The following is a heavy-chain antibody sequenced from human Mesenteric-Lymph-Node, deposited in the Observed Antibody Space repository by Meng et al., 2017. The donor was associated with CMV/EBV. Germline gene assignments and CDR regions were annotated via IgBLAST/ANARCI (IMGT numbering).Heavy chain of an antibody. Sequence: GESLKISCAASGFTFSSYSMNWVRQAPGKGLEWVSSISSSSSYIYYADYVKGRFTISRDNSQNTVFLQMDSLRAEDTAVYYCARFMSPYYFYAMDLWGQGTTVTVSS. D-gene: IGHD3-10*02. CDR3: ARFMSPYYFYAMDL. CDR1: GFTFSSYS. CDR2: ISSSSSYI. J-gene: IGHJ6*02. V-gene: IGHV3-21*04.